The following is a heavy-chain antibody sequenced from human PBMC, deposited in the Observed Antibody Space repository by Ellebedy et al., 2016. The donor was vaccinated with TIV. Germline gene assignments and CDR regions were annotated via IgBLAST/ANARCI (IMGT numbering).Heavy chain of an antibody. CDR3: ARGRDDYVWGSYRATFTYYFDY. CDR2: INHSGST. J-gene: IGHJ4*02. CDR1: GGSFSGYY. V-gene: IGHV4-34*01. Sequence: MPSETLSLTCAVYGGSFSGYYWSWIRQPPGKGLEWIGEINHSGSTNYNPSLKSRVTISVDTSKNQFSLKLSSVTAADTAAYYCARGRDDYVWGSYRATFTYYFDYWGQGTLVTVSS. D-gene: IGHD3-16*02.